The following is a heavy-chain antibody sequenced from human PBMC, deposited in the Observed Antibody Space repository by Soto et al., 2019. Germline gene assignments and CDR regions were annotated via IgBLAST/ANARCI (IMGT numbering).Heavy chain of an antibody. CDR3: ASGSMLLVAYNDY. Sequence: GESLKISCKGSGYSFTSYWISWVRQMPGKGLEWMGRIDPSDSDTNYSPSFQGHVTISADKSISTAYLQWSSLKASDTAMYYCASGSMLLVAYNDYWGQGTLVTVSS. J-gene: IGHJ4*02. D-gene: IGHD3-22*01. CDR1: GYSFTSYW. CDR2: IDPSDSDT. V-gene: IGHV5-10-1*01.